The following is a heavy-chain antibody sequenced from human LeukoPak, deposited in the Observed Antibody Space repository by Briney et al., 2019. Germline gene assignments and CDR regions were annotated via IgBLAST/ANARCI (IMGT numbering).Heavy chain of an antibody. CDR3: ARDYYYGSGSYLK. Sequence: GGSLRLSCAASGFTFTNYWMSWVRQAPGKGREGVANIKPDGSEKYYVDSVKGRFTISRDNAKNSLYLQMNSLRAEDTAVYYCARDYYYGSGSYLKWGQGTLVTVSS. J-gene: IGHJ4*02. V-gene: IGHV3-7*01. CDR2: IKPDGSEK. CDR1: GFTFTNYW. D-gene: IGHD3-10*01.